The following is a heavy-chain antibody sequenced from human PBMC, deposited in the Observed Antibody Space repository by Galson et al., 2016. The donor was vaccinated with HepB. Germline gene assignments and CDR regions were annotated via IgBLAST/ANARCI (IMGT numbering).Heavy chain of an antibody. CDR1: GGTFSSYS. CDR2: IIPILGVA. J-gene: IGHJ6*02. V-gene: IGHV1-69*04. CDR3: ARGKEPHSYYYVYDAMDV. D-gene: IGHD3-16*01. Sequence: SVKVSCKASGGTFSSYSVTWVRQAPGQGLEWMGRIIPILGVANYQPKFQGRVTITADKASSTAYMQLSSLISEDTAVYYCARGKEPHSYYYVYDAMDVWGQGTAVTVSS.